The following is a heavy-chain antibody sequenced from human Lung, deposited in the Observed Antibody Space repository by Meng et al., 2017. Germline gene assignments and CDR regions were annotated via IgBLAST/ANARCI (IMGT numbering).Heavy chain of an antibody. CDR2: KNHSGLN. CDR1: DGTCGDCL. CDR3: ARGPTTKAHDFDY. V-gene: IGHV4-34*01. J-gene: IGHJ4*02. Sequence: QQLCHSPLKPSEPLSLPSMVPDGTCGDCLRISILHPPVKELDGFAEKNHSGLNNYNPSLESRDTISVDTSQNNLSLKLSSVTAADSAVYYCARGPTTKAHDFDYWGQGTLVTVSS. D-gene: IGHD4-11*01.